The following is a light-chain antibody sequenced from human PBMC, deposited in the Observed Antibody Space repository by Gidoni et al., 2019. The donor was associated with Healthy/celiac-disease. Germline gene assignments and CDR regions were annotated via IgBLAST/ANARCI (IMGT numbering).Light chain of an antibody. CDR1: QSISSY. Sequence: DPVSITCRASQSISSYLNWYQQKPGNAPKLLIYAASSLQSGVPSRFSGSGSGTDFTLTISSLQPEDFASYYCQQSYSTPPYTFGQGTKLEIK. CDR2: AAS. J-gene: IGKJ2*01. V-gene: IGKV1-39*01. CDR3: QQSYSTPPYT.